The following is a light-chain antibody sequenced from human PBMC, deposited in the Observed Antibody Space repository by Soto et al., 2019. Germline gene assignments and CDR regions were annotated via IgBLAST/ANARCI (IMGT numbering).Light chain of an antibody. J-gene: IGLJ3*02. Sequence: QSVLTQPPSMSAAPGQKITISCSGSSSNIGASDVFWYQQFPGTAPKLLIYDTDKRPSGIPDRFSGSKSGTSATLGITRLQTGDEADYYCGACDSSLRVVLFGGGTKVTVL. CDR1: SSNIGASD. CDR3: GACDSSLRVVL. V-gene: IGLV1-51*01. CDR2: DTD.